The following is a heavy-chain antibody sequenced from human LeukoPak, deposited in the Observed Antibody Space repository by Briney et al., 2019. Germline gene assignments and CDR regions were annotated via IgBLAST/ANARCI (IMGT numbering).Heavy chain of an antibody. Sequence: SETLSLTCTVSGDSISGSGYYWGWIRQPPGKGLEWIGSIYYSGSTYYNPSLKSRVTISVDTSKNQFSLKLSSVTAADTAVYYCARRVVRAKGVTAIYYFDYWGQRTLVTVSS. D-gene: IGHD2-21*02. CDR2: IYYSGST. CDR1: GDSISGSGYY. V-gene: IGHV4-39*01. CDR3: ARRVVRAKGVTAIYYFDY. J-gene: IGHJ4*02.